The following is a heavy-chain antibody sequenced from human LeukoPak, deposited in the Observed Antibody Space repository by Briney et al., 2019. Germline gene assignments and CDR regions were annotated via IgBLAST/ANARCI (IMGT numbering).Heavy chain of an antibody. V-gene: IGHV1-8*03. CDR2: MNPTSGKT. CDR1: GYTFTSYD. Sequence: ASVKVSCKASGYTFTSYDSNWVRQATGQGLEWMGWMNPTSGKTGYAQKFQGRVTITRDTSISTTYMELSSLRSEDTAVYFCARGSLSSSGWYEFGASYYYMDVWGKGTTVTVSS. D-gene: IGHD6-19*01. CDR3: ARGSLSSSGWYEFGASYYYMDV. J-gene: IGHJ6*03.